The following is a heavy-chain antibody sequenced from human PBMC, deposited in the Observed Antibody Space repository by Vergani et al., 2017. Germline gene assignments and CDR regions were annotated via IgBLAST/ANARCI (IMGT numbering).Heavy chain of an antibody. CDR3: ARYGWELLDYFYYMDV. CDR1: GFTFSSYA. V-gene: IGHV3-64*01. Sequence: EVQLVESGGGLVQPGGSLRLSCAASGFTFSSYAMHWVRPAPGKGLEYVSAISSNGGSTYYANSVKGRFTISRDNSKNTLYLQMGSLRAEDMAVYYCARYGWELLDYFYYMDVWGKGATVTVCS. CDR2: ISSNGGST. J-gene: IGHJ6*03. D-gene: IGHD1-26*01.